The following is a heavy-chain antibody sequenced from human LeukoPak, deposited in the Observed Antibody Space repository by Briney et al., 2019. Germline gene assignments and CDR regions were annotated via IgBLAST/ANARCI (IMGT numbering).Heavy chain of an antibody. J-gene: IGHJ4*02. D-gene: IGHD2-15*01. CDR1: GYTFTSYY. V-gene: IGHV1-18*04. CDR3: ARSYCSGGSCYPDHDY. Sequence: ASVKVSCKASGYTFTSYYMHWVRQAPGQGLEWMGWISAYNGNTNYAQELQGRVTMTTDTSTSTAYMELRSLRSDDTAVYYCARSYCSGGSCYPDHDYWGQGTLVTVSS. CDR2: ISAYNGNT.